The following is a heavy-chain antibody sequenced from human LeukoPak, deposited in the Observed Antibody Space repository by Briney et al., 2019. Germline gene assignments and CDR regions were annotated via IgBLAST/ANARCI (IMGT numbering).Heavy chain of an antibody. J-gene: IGHJ5*01. CDR2: ISYSGST. V-gene: IGHV4-59*01. D-gene: IGHD6-19*01. CDR3: ARGSRDWPARFDS. CDR1: GGSISNYY. Sequence: PSETLSLTCTVSGGSISNYYWSWIRQPPGKGLECIGYISYSGSTNYNPSLKSRVTMSVDTSKNQFSVRLRSLTAADTAVYYCARGSRDWPARFDSWGQGTLVTVSS.